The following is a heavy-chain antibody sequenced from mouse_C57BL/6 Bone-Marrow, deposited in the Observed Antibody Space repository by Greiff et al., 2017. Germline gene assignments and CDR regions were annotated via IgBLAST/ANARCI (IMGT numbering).Heavy chain of an antibody. CDR3: TIEGYGIYAMGV. CDR1: GYTFTDYE. Sequence: VHLVESGAELVRPGASVTLSCKASGYTFTDYEMHWVKQTPVHGLEWIGAIDPETGGTAYNQKFKGKAILTADTSSSTAYMELRSLTSEDSAVYYCTIEGYGIYAMGVWGQRTSVTGSS. J-gene: IGHJ4*01. D-gene: IGHD2-10*02. CDR2: IDPETGGT. V-gene: IGHV1-15*01.